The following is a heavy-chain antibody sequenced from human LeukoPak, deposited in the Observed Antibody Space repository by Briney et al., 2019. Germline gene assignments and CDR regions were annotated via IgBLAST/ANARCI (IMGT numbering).Heavy chain of an antibody. J-gene: IGHJ3*02. D-gene: IGHD7-27*01. Sequence: GGSLRLSCAASGFTFSSYWMSWVRQAPGKGLEWVANIKQDGSEKYYVDSVKGRFTISRDNAKNSLFLQMNSLRAEDTAVYYCASDPPWADDAFDIWGQGTVVTVSS. CDR1: GFTFSSYW. CDR3: ASDPPWADDAFDI. V-gene: IGHV3-7*01. CDR2: IKQDGSEK.